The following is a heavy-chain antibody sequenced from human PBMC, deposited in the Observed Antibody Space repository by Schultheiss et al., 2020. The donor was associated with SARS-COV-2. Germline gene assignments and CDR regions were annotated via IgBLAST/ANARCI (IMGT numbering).Heavy chain of an antibody. V-gene: IGHV3-74*01. CDR2: INSDGSST. J-gene: IGHJ3*02. CDR1: GFTFSSYG. Sequence: GESLKISCAASGFTFSSYGMHWVRQAPGKGLEWVSGINSDGSSTSYADSVKGRFTISRDNSKNTLYLQMNSLRAEDTAVYYCARESSGSYLIDAFDIWGQGTMVTVSS. CDR3: ARESSGSYLIDAFDI. D-gene: IGHD1-26*01.